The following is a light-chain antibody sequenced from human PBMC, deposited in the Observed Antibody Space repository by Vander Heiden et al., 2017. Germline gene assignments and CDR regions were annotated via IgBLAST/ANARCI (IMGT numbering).Light chain of an antibody. Sequence: SYALTQPPSVSVSPGQTARITCSGDALPKQYAYWYQQKPGQAPVLVIYKDSERPSGIPERFSGSSSGTTVTLTISGVQAEDEADYYCQSADSSGTYDVVFGGGTKLTVL. CDR3: QSADSSGTYDVV. CDR1: ALPKQY. J-gene: IGLJ2*01. V-gene: IGLV3-25*03. CDR2: KDS.